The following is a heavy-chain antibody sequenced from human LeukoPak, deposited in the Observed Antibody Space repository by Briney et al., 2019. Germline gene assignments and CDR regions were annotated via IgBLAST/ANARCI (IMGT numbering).Heavy chain of an antibody. CDR2: ITSSGGST. J-gene: IGHJ4*02. V-gene: IGHV3-23*01. Sequence: GGSLRLSCAASGFTFSSYAMSWVRQAPGKGLEWVSDITSSGGSTYYADSVKGRFTISRDNPKNTLYLQMNSLRAEDTAIYYCVKEYFGFAFDYWGRGTVVTVSS. CDR3: VKEYFGFAFDY. CDR1: GFTFSSYA. D-gene: IGHD3-9*01.